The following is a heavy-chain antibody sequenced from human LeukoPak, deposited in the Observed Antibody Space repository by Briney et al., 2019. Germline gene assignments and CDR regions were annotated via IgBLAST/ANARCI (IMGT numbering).Heavy chain of an antibody. V-gene: IGHV3-30-3*01. CDR2: ISYDGSNK. CDR1: GFTFSSFP. D-gene: IGHD3-22*01. Sequence: PGGSLRPSCAPSGFTFSSFPMHWVRRAPGKGLGGVAVISYDGSNKYYADSVKGRFTISRDNSKNTLYLQMNSLRAEDTAVYYCARGITMIVVVIVDWGQGTLVTVSS. CDR3: ARGITMIVVVIVD. J-gene: IGHJ4*02.